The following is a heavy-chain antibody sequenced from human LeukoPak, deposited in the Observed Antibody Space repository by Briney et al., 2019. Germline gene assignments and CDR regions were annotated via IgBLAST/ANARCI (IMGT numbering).Heavy chain of an antibody. J-gene: IGHJ5*02. Sequence: GGSLRLSCAASGFTFSSYAMHWVRQAPGKGLEWVAVISYDGSNKYYADSVKGRFTISRDNSKNTLYLQMNSLRAEDTAVYYCARDAGEQQLVLGWFDPWGQGTLVTVSS. CDR1: GFTFSSYA. CDR2: ISYDGSNK. V-gene: IGHV3-30*04. D-gene: IGHD6-13*01. CDR3: ARDAGEQQLVLGWFDP.